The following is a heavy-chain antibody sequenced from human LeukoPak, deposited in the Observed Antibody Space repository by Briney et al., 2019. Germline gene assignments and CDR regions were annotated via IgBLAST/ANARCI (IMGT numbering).Heavy chain of an antibody. V-gene: IGHV3-23*01. Sequence: GGSLRLSCAASGFTFSSYAMSWVRQAPGKGLEWVSAISGSGGSTYYADSVKGRFTISRDNSKNTLYLQMNSLRAEDTAVYYCARDYGSGSYRRFDPWGQGTLVTVSS. CDR1: GFTFSSYA. D-gene: IGHD3-10*01. CDR3: ARDYGSGSYRRFDP. J-gene: IGHJ5*02. CDR2: ISGSGGST.